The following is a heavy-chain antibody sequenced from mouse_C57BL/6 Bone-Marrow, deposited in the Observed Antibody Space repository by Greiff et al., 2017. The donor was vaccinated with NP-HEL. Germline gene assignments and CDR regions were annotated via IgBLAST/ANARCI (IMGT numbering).Heavy chain of an antibody. V-gene: IGHV1-64*01. CDR1: GYTFTSYW. CDR3: AREAGYYYGSSYFDY. CDR2: IHPNSGST. J-gene: IGHJ2*01. D-gene: IGHD1-1*01. Sequence: QVQLKQPGAELVKPGASVKLSCKASGYTFTSYWMHWVKQRPGQGLEWIGMIHPNSGSTTYNEKFKSKATLTVDKSSSTAYMQLSSLTSEDSAVYYCAREAGYYYGSSYFDYWGQGTTLTVSS.